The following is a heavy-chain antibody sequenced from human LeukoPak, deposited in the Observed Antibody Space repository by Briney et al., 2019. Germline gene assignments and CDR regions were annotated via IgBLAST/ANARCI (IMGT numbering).Heavy chain of an antibody. CDR1: GFSFSNYG. D-gene: IGHD1-1*01. CDR2: VSASGAST. Sequence: GSLRLSCAASGFSFSNYGMSWVRQAPGKGLEWVSGVSASGASTYSEDSVKGRFIISRDNSKNTVFLQMNSLRAEDTAVYYCARQHTAWYVDYWGQGILVTVSS. V-gene: IGHV3-23*01. CDR3: ARQHTAWYVDY. J-gene: IGHJ4*02.